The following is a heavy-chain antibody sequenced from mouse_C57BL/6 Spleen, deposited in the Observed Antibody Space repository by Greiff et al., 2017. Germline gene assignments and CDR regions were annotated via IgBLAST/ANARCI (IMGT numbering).Heavy chain of an antibody. Sequence: QVQLQQSGAELVRPGASVTLSCKASGYTFTDYDMHWVKQTPVHGLEWIGAIDPETGGTAYNQKFKGKAILTADKSSSTAYLELRSLTSDYSAVYYCTRDYSSYWYFDVWGTGTTVTVSS. CDR1: GYTFTDYD. D-gene: IGHD1-1*01. CDR3: TRDYSSYWYFDV. V-gene: IGHV1-15*01. J-gene: IGHJ1*03. CDR2: IDPETGGT.